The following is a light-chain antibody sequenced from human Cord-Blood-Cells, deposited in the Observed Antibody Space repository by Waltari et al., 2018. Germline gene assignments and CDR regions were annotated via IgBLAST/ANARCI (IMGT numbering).Light chain of an antibody. J-gene: IGKJ4*01. CDR2: AAS. CDR3: QQSYSTPA. CDR1: QSIRSY. V-gene: IGKV1-39*01. Sequence: DIQMPQSHSSMSASVGDRVTITCRASQSIRSYLNWYQQKPGKAPKLLIYAASSLQSGVPSRFSGSGSGTDFTLAISSLQPEDFATYYCQQSYSTPAFGGGTKVEIK.